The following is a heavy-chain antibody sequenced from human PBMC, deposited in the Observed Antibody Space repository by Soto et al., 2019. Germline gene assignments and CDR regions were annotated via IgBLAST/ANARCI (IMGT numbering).Heavy chain of an antibody. CDR2: INPATRGT. Sequence: VQSGPEVRKPGASVKVSCQASGYLFTDYYIHWVRQAPGQGLEWIGWINPATRGTNYAQDFQGRVSVTRDTSTNTVYLQLSSLTSDDTAVYFCARFRRDSGRSFNFWGQGTLVTVSS. D-gene: IGHD1-26*01. J-gene: IGHJ4*02. V-gene: IGHV1-2*02. CDR1: GYLFTDYY. CDR3: ARFRRDSGRSFNF.